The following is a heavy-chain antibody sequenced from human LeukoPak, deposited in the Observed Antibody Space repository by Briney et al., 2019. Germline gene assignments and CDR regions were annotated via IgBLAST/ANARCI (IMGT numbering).Heavy chain of an antibody. V-gene: IGHV4-59*07. D-gene: IGHD2-2*01. J-gene: IGHJ4*02. CDR3: ASIYCSSSSCYHVY. CDR2: IYYSEST. Sequence: SDTLSLTCTVSGVSISSYYWSWIRQPPGKGLEWIGYIYYSESTNYNPSLKSRVTISVDTSKNRFSLKLSSVTAADTAVYFCASIYCSSSSCYHVYWGQGTLVTVSS. CDR1: GVSISSYY.